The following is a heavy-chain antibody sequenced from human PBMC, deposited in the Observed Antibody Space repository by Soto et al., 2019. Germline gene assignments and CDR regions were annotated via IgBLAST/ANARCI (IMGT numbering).Heavy chain of an antibody. CDR3: AKTNGEWLGYCSSTSCYTVAGYYGMDV. V-gene: IGHV6-1*01. CDR1: GDRVASHSAA. CDR2: TYYRFQWYN. D-gene: IGHD2-2*02. J-gene: IGHJ6*02. Sequence: TLSRPCPICGDRVASHSAAWNLIRPSPSRGLEWLARTYYRFQWYNDYAVPVKSRITINPDTSKNQIYLPLHSVTPEDTAVYYCAKTNGEWLGYCSSTSCYTVAGYYGMDVWGQGTTGTSP.